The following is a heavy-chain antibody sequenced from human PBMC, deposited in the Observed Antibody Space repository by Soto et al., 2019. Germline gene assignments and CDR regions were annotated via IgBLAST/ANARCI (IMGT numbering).Heavy chain of an antibody. J-gene: IGHJ3*02. CDR1: GFTFSSYA. CDR2: ISGSGGST. Sequence: GGSLRLSCAASGFTFSSYAMSWVRQAPGKGLEWVSAISGSGGSTYYADSVKGRFTISRDNSKNTLYLQMNSLRAEDTAVYYCAKDNGPCTSGGSCYSIGAFDIWGQGTMVTVSS. V-gene: IGHV3-23*01. D-gene: IGHD2-15*01. CDR3: AKDNGPCTSGGSCYSIGAFDI.